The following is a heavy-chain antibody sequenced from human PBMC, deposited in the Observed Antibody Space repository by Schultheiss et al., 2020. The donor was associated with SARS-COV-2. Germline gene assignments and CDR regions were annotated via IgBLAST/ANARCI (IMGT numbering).Heavy chain of an antibody. V-gene: IGHV3-15*01. CDR1: GFTFSNAW. J-gene: IGHJ3*02. D-gene: IGHD4-17*01. CDR2: IKSKTDGGTT. Sequence: GGSLRLSCAASGFTFSNAWMSWVRQAPGKGLEWVGRIKSKTDGGTTDYAAPVKGRFTISRDDSKNTLYLQMNSLKTEDTAVYYCTTDFLHDYGEYRRGAFDIWGQGTMVTVSS. CDR3: TTDFLHDYGEYRRGAFDI.